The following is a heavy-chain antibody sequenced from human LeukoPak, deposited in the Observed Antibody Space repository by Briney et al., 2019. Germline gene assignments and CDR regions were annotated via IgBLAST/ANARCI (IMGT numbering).Heavy chain of an antibody. Sequence: SETLSLTCTVSGGSISSSSYYWGWIRQPPGKGLEWIGSIYYSGSTYYNPSLKSRVTISVDTSKNQFSLKLSSVTAADTAVYYCARVGEGELGNWFDPWGQGTLVTVSS. CDR1: GGSISSSSYY. V-gene: IGHV4-39*07. CDR2: IYYSGST. CDR3: ARVGEGELGNWFDP. D-gene: IGHD3-10*01. J-gene: IGHJ5*02.